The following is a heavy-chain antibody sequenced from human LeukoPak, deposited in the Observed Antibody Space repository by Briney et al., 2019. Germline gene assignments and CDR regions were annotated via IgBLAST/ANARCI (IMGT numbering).Heavy chain of an antibody. J-gene: IGHJ6*02. Sequence: GGSLRLSCAASGFTFSSYGMHWVRQAPGKGLEWVAVISYDGSNKYYADSVKGRFTISRDNSKNTLYLQMNSLRAEDTAVYYCAKEGLEMATITSYYYYGMDVWGQGTTVTVSS. CDR2: ISYDGSNK. CDR3: AKEGLEMATITSYYYYGMDV. D-gene: IGHD5-24*01. V-gene: IGHV3-30*18. CDR1: GFTFSSYG.